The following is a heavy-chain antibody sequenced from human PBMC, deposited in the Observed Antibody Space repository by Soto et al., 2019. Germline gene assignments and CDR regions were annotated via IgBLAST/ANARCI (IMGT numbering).Heavy chain of an antibody. CDR1: GFTFSSYA. D-gene: IGHD2-21*01. J-gene: IGHJ4*02. CDR3: VRDDCGLGQDY. CDR2: INSNGGVT. V-gene: IGHV3-64D*06. Sequence: PGGSLRLSCSASGFTFSSYAMYWVRQAPGKGLEYVSAINSNGGVTYYADSVKGRFTISRDNSKNTLYLQMSSLRAEDTGVYYCVRDDCGLGQDYWGLGTLVTVSS.